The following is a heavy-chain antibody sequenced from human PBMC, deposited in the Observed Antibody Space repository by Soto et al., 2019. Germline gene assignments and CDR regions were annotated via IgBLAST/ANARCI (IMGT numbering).Heavy chain of an antibody. D-gene: IGHD2-15*01. CDR2: IIPMFGTA. Sequence: QVQLVQSGPEVKKPVSSVKVSCKASGGTFSSHVFTWVRQAPGRVLEWMGGIIPMFGTANHAQKFQGRVTLIADESTNTAYLELSSLRSEDTAVYYCARGSRDCSGGTCFPLPTAEYFRHWGQGTLITVSS. CDR3: ARGSRDCSGGTCFPLPTAEYFRH. CDR1: GGTFSSHV. V-gene: IGHV1-69*01. J-gene: IGHJ1*01.